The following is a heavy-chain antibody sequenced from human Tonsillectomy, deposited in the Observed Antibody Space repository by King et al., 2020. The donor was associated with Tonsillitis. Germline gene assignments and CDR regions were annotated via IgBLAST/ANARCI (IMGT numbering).Heavy chain of an antibody. CDR2: ISYDGSNK. CDR3: ATLWFGSGDADY. J-gene: IGHJ4*02. Sequence: VQLVESGGGVVQPRRSLRLSCAASGFTFSSFGMYWVRQAPGKGLEWVAVISYDGSNKYYVDSVKGRFTISRDNSKNTLYLQMNSLRAEDTAVYYCATLWFGSGDADYWGQGTLVTVSS. D-gene: IGHD3-10*01. CDR1: GFTFSSFG. V-gene: IGHV3-30*03.